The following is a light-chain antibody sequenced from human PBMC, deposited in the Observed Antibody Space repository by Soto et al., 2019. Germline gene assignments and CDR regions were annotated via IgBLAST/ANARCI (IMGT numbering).Light chain of an antibody. CDR3: QQYNNWPRT. V-gene: IGKV3-15*01. CDR1: QSVSSN. Sequence: EIVMTQSPATLSVSPGERATLPCRASQSVSSNLAWYQQKPGQAPKLLIYGASTRATGIPARFSGSGSGTEFTLTISSLQSEDFAVYYRQQYNNWPRTFGQGTKVEFK. J-gene: IGKJ1*01. CDR2: GAS.